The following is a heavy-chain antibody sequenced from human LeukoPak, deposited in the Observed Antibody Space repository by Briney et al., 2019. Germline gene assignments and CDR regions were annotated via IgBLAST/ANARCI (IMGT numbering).Heavy chain of an antibody. V-gene: IGHV4-34*01. J-gene: IGHJ6*03. CDR2: INHSGST. CDR3: ARGPPASHYYYYYMDV. D-gene: IGHD6-6*01. Sequence: SETLSLTCAVYGGSFSGYYWSWIRQPPGKGLEWIGEINHSGSTNHNPSLKSRVTISVDTSKNQFSLKLSSVTAADTAVYYCARGPPASHYYYYYMDVWGKGTTVTVSS. CDR1: GGSFSGYY.